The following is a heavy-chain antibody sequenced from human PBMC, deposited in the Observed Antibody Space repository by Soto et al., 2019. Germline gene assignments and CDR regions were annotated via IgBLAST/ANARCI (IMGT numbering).Heavy chain of an antibody. CDR3: NAPLPLRFFEDHIMGGVYYYGMDV. J-gene: IGHJ6*02. CDR1: GFTFSGSA. CDR2: IRSKANSYAT. V-gene: IGHV3-73*02. Sequence: VQLVESGGGLVQPGGSPKLSCAASGFTFSGSAMHWVRQASGKGLEWVGGIRSKANSYATAYAASVKGRFTISRDDLKHRACLKMNSLNTKDTAVYYCNAPLPLRFFEDHIMGGVYYYGMDVWGQGTTVTVS. D-gene: IGHD3-3*01.